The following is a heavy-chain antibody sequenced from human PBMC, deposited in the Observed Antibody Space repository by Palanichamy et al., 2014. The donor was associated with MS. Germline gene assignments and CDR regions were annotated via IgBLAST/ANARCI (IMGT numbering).Heavy chain of an antibody. CDR3: AKDMDPYCTNGVCYTPPGLYGMDV. D-gene: IGHD2-8*01. Sequence: QLVESGGGLVQPGRSLRLSCAASGFTFDDYAMHWVRQAPGKGLEWVSGISWNSGSIGYADSVKGRFTISRDNAKNSLYLQMNSLRAEDTALYYCAKDMDPYCTNGVCYTPPGLYGMDVWGQGTTVTVSS. V-gene: IGHV3-9*01. CDR1: GFTFDDYA. J-gene: IGHJ6*02. CDR2: ISWNSGSI.